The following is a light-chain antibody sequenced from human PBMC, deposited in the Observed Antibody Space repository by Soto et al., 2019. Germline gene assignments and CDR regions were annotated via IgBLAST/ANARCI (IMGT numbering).Light chain of an antibody. CDR2: AAS. Sequence: DIQMTQSPSSLSASVGDRVTLTCRASQSVSIYVNWYQHKQGKAPKLLIYAASSLESGVPSAFSGSGSGTDFTLTISSMQNEDFVTPYCKQSYLPPWTFGQETKVDIK. V-gene: IGKV1-39*01. J-gene: IGKJ1*01. CDR3: KQSYLPPWT. CDR1: QSVSIY.